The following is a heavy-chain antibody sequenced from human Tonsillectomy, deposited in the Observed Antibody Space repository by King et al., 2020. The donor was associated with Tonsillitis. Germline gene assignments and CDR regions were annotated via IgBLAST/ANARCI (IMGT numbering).Heavy chain of an antibody. CDR2: IFYSGST. V-gene: IGHV4-59*01. CDR3: ARDLGYYDSSGYYPTDYFDY. D-gene: IGHD3-22*01. Sequence: QLQESGPGLVKPSETLSLTCTVSVGSISSYYWSWIRQPPGKGLEWIGYIFYSGSTNYNPFLKSRVTMSVDTSKNQFSLKLSSVNAADTAVYYCARDLGYYDSSGYYPTDYFDYWGQGTQVTVSS. J-gene: IGHJ4*02. CDR1: VGSISSYY.